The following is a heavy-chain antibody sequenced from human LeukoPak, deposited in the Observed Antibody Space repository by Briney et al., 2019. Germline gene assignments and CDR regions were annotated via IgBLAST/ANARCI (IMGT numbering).Heavy chain of an antibody. CDR1: GGSISSSSYY. Sequence: SETLSLTCTVSGGSISSSSYYWGWIRQPPGKGLEWIGNIYYSGRTYYNPSLKSRVTISVDTSKNQFSLKLSSVTAADTAVYYCAKGTIVVVPAAQPDYWGQGTLVTVSS. J-gene: IGHJ4*02. D-gene: IGHD2-2*01. V-gene: IGHV4-39*02. CDR3: AKGTIVVVPAAQPDY. CDR2: IYYSGRT.